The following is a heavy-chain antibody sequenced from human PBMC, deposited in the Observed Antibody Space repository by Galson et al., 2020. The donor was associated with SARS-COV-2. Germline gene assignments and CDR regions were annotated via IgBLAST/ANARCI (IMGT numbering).Heavy chain of an antibody. Sequence: GESLKISCVVSGLTFSDYEMNWVRQTPGKGLECVSYISSRGITMYYADSVKGRFTVYRDNAENSVYLQMIGLTAEDTAIYYCATIHWNRAFDIWGQGTMVTVSS. J-gene: IGHJ3*02. V-gene: IGHV3-48*03. CDR3: ATIHWNRAFDI. CDR1: GLTFSDYE. D-gene: IGHD1-1*01. CDR2: ISSRGITM.